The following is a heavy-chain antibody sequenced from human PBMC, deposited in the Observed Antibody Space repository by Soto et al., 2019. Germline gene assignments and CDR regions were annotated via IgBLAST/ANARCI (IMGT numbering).Heavy chain of an antibody. Sequence: ASVKVSCKASGYTFTSYYMHWVRQAPGQGLEWMGWISGYTGNTHSATKVQGRLTMTTDTSTSTAYMDLGSLTSDDTAVYYCVMVDNYVTPTPQDVWGQGTTVTSP. D-gene: IGHD3-16*01. CDR2: ISGYTGNT. V-gene: IGHV1-18*04. CDR1: GYTFTSYY. CDR3: VMVDNYVTPTPQDV. J-gene: IGHJ6*02.